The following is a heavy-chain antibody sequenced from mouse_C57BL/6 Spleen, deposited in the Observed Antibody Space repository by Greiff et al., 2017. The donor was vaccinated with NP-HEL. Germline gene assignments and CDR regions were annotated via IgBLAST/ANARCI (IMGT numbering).Heavy chain of an antibody. CDR1: GFTFSSYA. V-gene: IGHV5-4*01. CDR3: ARDNGYDAMDY. Sequence: DVMLVESGGGLVKPGGSLKLSCAASGFTFSSYAMSWVRQTPEKRLEWVATISDGGSYTYYPDNVKGRFTISRDNAKNNLYLQMSHLKSEDTAMYYCARDNGYDAMDYWGQGTSVTVSS. CDR2: ISDGGSYT. J-gene: IGHJ4*01.